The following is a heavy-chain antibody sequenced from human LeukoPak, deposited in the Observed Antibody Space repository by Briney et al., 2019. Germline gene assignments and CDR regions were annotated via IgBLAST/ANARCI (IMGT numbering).Heavy chain of an antibody. CDR2: ISDDSGST. CDR1: ELMFSSYA. CDR3: AKDQYSSGWYFDY. D-gene: IGHD6-19*01. V-gene: IGHV3-23*01. J-gene: IGHJ4*02. Sequence: GGSLRLSCAASELMFSSYAMSWVRQAPGKGLEWVSGISDDSGSTYYADSVRGRFTISRDNSTNTLYLQMNSLRVEDTAIYYCAKDQYSSGWYFDYWGQGTLVTVSS.